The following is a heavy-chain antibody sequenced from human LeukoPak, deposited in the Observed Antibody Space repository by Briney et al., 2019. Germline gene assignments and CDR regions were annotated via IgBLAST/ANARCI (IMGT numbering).Heavy chain of an antibody. V-gene: IGHV7-4-1*02. Sequence: ASVKVSCKASGYTFTSYAMNWVRQAPGQGLEWMGWINTNTGNPTYAQGFTGRFVFSLDTSVSTAYLQISSLKAEDTAVYYCASSGGIAARNWFDPWGQGTLVTVSS. CDR1: GYTFTSYA. J-gene: IGHJ5*02. CDR2: INTNTGNP. D-gene: IGHD6-13*01. CDR3: ASSGGIAARNWFDP.